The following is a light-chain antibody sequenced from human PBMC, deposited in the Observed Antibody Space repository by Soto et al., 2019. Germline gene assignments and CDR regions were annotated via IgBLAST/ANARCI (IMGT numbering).Light chain of an antibody. CDR2: GAS. CDR3: QQYNTWPPKYT. J-gene: IGKJ2*01. CDR1: QSVSSY. Sequence: EIVMTXXPXTLSVSPGGRATLSCRASQSVSSYLAWYQQRPGQPPRLLIYGASTRATGIPARFSGSGSGTEFSLTISSLQSEDFAVYYCQQYNTWPPKYTFGQGTKLEIK. V-gene: IGKV3-15*01.